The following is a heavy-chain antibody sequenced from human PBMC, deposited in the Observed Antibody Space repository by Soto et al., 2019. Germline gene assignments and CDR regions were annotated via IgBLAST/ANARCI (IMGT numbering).Heavy chain of an antibody. J-gene: IGHJ6*02. V-gene: IGHV1-46*01. CDR2: INPSGGST. Sequence: ASVKVPCKSSGYTFTSYYSHWVRQAPGQGLEWMGIINPSGGSTSYAQKFQGRVTMTRDTSTSTVYMELSSLRSEDTAVYYCARDGGSWIQYYYYGMDVWGQGTTVTVSS. CDR3: ARDGGSWIQYYYYGMDV. CDR1: GYTFTSYY. D-gene: IGHD5-18*01.